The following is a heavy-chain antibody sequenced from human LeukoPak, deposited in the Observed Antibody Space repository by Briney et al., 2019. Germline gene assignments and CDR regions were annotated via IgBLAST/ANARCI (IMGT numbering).Heavy chain of an antibody. J-gene: IGHJ4*02. CDR3: ARVGRRYCSSTSCSYFDY. D-gene: IGHD2-2*01. CDR2: INPNSGGT. Sequence: ASVKVSCKASGYTFTGYYMHWVRQAPGQGLEWMGWINPNSGGTNYAQKFQGRVTMTRDTSISTAYMELSRLRSDDTAVYYCARVGRRYCSSTSCSYFDYWGQGTLVTVSS. V-gene: IGHV1-2*02. CDR1: GYTFTGYY.